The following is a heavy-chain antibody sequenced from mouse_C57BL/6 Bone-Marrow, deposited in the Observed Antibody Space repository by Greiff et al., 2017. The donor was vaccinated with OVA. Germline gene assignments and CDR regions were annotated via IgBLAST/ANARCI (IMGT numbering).Heavy chain of an antibody. CDR3: ASEDDGYYRFDY. CDR2: INPNNGGT. J-gene: IGHJ2*01. D-gene: IGHD2-3*01. V-gene: IGHV1-26*01. Sequence: VQLQQSGPELVKPGASVKISCKASGYTFTDYYMNWVKQSHGKSLEWIGDINPNNGGTSYNQKFKGKATLTVDKSSSTAYMELRSLTSEDSVVYYCASEDDGYYRFDYWGQGTTLTVSS. CDR1: GYTFTDYY.